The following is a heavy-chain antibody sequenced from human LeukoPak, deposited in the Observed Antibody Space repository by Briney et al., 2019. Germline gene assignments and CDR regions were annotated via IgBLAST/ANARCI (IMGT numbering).Heavy chain of an antibody. D-gene: IGHD3-22*01. J-gene: IGHJ4*02. CDR1: GFTFSSYA. Sequence: GGSLRLSCAASGFTFSSYAMSWVRQAPGKGLEWVSAISGSGGSTYYADSVKGRLTISRDNSKNTLYLQMNSLRAEDTAVYYCAKEGKYYYDSSGYITDFDYWGQGTLVTVSS. CDR2: ISGSGGST. V-gene: IGHV3-23*01. CDR3: AKEGKYYYDSSGYITDFDY.